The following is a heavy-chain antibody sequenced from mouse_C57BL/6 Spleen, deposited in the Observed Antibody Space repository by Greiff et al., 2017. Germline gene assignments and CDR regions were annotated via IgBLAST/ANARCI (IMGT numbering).Heavy chain of an antibody. Sequence: QVQLQQPGAELVQPGASVKLSCKASGYTFTSYWMHWVKQRPGKGLEWIGRLYPGDGDTNYNGKLKGKATLTADKSSNTAYMQLSSLTSEASAVYFCARGEGFAYWGQGTLVTVSA. J-gene: IGHJ3*01. V-gene: IGHV1-82*01. CDR2: LYPGDGDT. CDR3: ARGEGFAY. CDR1: GYTFTSYW.